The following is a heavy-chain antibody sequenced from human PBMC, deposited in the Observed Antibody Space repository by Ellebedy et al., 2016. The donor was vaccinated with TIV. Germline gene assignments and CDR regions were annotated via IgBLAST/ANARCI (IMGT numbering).Heavy chain of an antibody. CDR1: GFTFSSYS. J-gene: IGHJ6*02. Sequence: GGSLRLXXAASGFTFSSYSMNWVRQAPGKGLEWVSSIYSSGSYIYYADSVKGRFTISRDNAKNSLFLQMNSLRAEDTALYYCAKGRGSSVIDYRYYGMDVWGQGTMVTVSS. V-gene: IGHV3-21*04. D-gene: IGHD2-21*01. CDR2: IYSSGSYI. CDR3: AKGRGSSVIDYRYYGMDV.